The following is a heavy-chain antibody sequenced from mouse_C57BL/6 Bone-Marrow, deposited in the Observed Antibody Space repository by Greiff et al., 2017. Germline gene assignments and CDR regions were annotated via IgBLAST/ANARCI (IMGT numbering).Heavy chain of an antibody. J-gene: IGHJ1*03. CDR3: ARALGVRNWYFDV. CDR1: GYTFTDYY. Sequence: QVQLQQSGAELVRPGASVKLSCKASGYTFTDYYINWVKQRPGQGLEWIARIYPGSGNTYYNEKFKGKATLTAEQSSSTAYMQLSSLTSEDSAVYFCARALGVRNWYFDVWGTGTTVAVSS. V-gene: IGHV1-76*01. CDR2: IYPGSGNT. D-gene: IGHD3-1*01.